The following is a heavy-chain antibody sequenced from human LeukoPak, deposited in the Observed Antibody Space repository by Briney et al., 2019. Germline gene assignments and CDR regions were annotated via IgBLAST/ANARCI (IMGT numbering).Heavy chain of an antibody. V-gene: IGHV3-74*01. D-gene: IGHD5/OR15-5a*01. Sequence: GGSLRLSCAASGFTFSNYWMHWIRQVPGKGLVWVSRINSDGSSTGYADSVKGRFTISRDNARNTLYLQMNSLRTEDTALYYCARDHVYGGADYWGQGTLVTVSS. J-gene: IGHJ4*02. CDR3: ARDHVYGGADY. CDR2: INSDGSST. CDR1: GFTFSNYW.